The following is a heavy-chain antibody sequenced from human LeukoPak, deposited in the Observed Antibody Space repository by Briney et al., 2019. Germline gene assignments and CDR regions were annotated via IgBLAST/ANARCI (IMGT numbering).Heavy chain of an antibody. Sequence: GGSLRLSCAASGFTFSSYAMSWVRQAPGKGLEWVSSISGSGNRTYYADSVKGRFTISRDNSKNTLYLQMNSLRAEDTAVYYCAKDFLGGAVAGTFDYWGQGTLVTVSS. J-gene: IGHJ4*02. V-gene: IGHV3-23*01. CDR2: ISGSGNRT. CDR3: AKDFLGGAVAGTFDY. CDR1: GFTFSSYA. D-gene: IGHD6-19*01.